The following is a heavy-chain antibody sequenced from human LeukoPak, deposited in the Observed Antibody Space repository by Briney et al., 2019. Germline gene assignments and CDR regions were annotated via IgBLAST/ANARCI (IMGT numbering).Heavy chain of an antibody. V-gene: IGHV3-23*01. J-gene: IGHJ3*02. CDR3: AREKDMGIDAFDI. CDR1: GFTVSSNY. CDR2: ISGSGGST. Sequence: PGGSLRHSCAASGFTVSSNYMSWVRQAPGKGLEWVSAISGSGGSTYYADSVKGRFTISRDNSKNTLYLQMNSLRAEDTAVYYCAREKDMGIDAFDIWGQGTMVTVSS. D-gene: IGHD7-27*01.